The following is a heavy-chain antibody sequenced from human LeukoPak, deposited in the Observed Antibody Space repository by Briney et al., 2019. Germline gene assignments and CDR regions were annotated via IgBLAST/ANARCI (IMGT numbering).Heavy chain of an antibody. V-gene: IGHV3-23*01. D-gene: IGHD6-13*01. CDR2: ISGSGGST. CDR1: GFTFSSYA. Sequence: PGGSLRLSCAASGFTFSSYAMSWVRQAPGKGLEWVSAISGSGGSTYYADSVKGRFTISRDNSKNTLYLQMNSLRAEDTAVYYCAKRLKQQLDQYWAFDIWGQGTMVTVSS. J-gene: IGHJ3*02. CDR3: AKRLKQQLDQYWAFDI.